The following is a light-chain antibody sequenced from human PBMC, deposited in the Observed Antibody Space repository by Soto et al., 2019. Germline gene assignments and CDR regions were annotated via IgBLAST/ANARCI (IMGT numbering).Light chain of an antibody. CDR1: QVITND. V-gene: IGKV1-17*01. Sequence: DIQMTQSPSSLSASIGARVTITCRSSQVITNDLGWYQQKPGKAPKRLIYAASTLQSGVPSRFSGSGSGTEFTLTISSLQPEDFATYYCLQHNTYPWTFGQGTKVDIK. CDR3: LQHNTYPWT. CDR2: AAS. J-gene: IGKJ1*01.